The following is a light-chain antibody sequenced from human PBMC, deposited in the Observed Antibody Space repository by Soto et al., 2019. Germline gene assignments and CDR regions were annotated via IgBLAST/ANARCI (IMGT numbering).Light chain of an antibody. CDR1: QSVSGNY. CDR2: GAS. V-gene: IGKV3-20*01. Sequence: EIVLTQSPGTLSLSPGERATLSCRASQSVSGNYLAWYQQKPGQAPRLLMSGASNRATGIPDGFTGSGSGTDFTLTISSLEPEDFAVYYCQKSGSPSGWTFGRGTKVDIK. CDR3: QKSGSPSGWT. J-gene: IGKJ1*01.